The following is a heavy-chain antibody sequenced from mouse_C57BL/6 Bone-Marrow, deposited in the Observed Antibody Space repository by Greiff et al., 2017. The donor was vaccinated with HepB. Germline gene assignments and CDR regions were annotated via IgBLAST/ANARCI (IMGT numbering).Heavy chain of an antibody. V-gene: IGHV10-3*01. CDR3: VREWPYYGSSAWFAY. CDR2: IRSKSSNYAT. Sequence: EVQGVESGGGLVQPKGSLKLSCAASGFTFNTYAMHWVRQAPGKGLEWVARIRSKSSNYATYYADSVKDRFTISRDDSQSMLYLQMNNLKTEDTAMYYCVREWPYYGSSAWFAYWGQGTLVTVSA. D-gene: IGHD1-1*01. CDR1: GFTFNTYA. J-gene: IGHJ3*01.